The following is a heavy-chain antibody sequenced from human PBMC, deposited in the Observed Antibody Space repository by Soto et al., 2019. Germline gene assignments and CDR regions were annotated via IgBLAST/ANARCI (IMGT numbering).Heavy chain of an antibody. Sequence: EVQLVESGGGLVQPGGSLRLSCAASGFTFSSYSMNWVRQAPGKGLEWVSYISSSSSTIYYADSVKGRFTISRDNAKNSLYLQMNSLRAEDTAVYYCARGPEGDVLLWFGELYGMDVWGQGTTVTVSS. V-gene: IGHV3-48*01. J-gene: IGHJ6*02. CDR3: ARGPEGDVLLWFGELYGMDV. D-gene: IGHD3-10*01. CDR1: GFTFSSYS. CDR2: ISSSSSTI.